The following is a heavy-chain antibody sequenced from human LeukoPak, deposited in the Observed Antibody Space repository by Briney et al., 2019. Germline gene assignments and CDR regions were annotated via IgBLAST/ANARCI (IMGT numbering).Heavy chain of an antibody. CDR3: ARESYDSTPDY. Sequence: PGGSVSLSCASSVFIFSSYWLSWVRQAPGKGLEWVANIKKDGSEKYYVDSVKGRFTISRDNAKNSLYLQMNSLRAEDTAVYYCARESYDSTPDYWGQGTLVTVSS. V-gene: IGHV3-7*01. D-gene: IGHD3-22*01. CDR1: VFIFSSYW. J-gene: IGHJ4*02. CDR2: IKKDGSEK.